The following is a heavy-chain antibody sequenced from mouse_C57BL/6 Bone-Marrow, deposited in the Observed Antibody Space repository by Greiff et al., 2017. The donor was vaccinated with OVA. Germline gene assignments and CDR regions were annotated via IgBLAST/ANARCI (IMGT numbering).Heavy chain of an antibody. Sequence: QVQLQQPGAELVMPGASVKLSCKASGYTFTSYGMHWVKQRPGQGLEWIGEIDPSGSYTNYNQKFKGKSTLTVDKSSSTAYMKLSSLTSEDSAVYYCAREGEQFWVRFAYWGQGTLVTVSA. V-gene: IGHV1-69*01. J-gene: IGHJ3*01. CDR1: GYTFTSYG. D-gene: IGHD2-14*01. CDR3: AREGEQFWVRFAY. CDR2: IDPSGSYT.